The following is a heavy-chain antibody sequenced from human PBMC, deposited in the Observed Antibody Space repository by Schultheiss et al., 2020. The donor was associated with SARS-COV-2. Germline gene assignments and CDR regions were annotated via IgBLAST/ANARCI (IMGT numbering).Heavy chain of an antibody. D-gene: IGHD3-16*01. CDR2: IYYSGST. Sequence: SETLSLTCTVSGGSISSYYWSWIRQPPGKGLEWIGYIYYSGSTYYNPSLKSRVTISVDTSKNQFSLKLSSVTAADTAVYYCARGTGGGMDVWGRGTTVTVSS. V-gene: IGHV4-59*12. CDR3: ARGTGGGMDV. J-gene: IGHJ6*02. CDR1: GGSISSYY.